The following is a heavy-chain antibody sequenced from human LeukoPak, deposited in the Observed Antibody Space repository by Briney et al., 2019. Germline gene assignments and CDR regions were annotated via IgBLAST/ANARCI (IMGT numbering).Heavy chain of an antibody. Sequence: SETLSLTCAVSGVSISSYYWTWIRQPAGKGLEWIGLIYTSGTTNYNPSVKSRVTMSVDTSKIQFSLKLNSVTAADTAVYYCARNPAHFDYWGQGTLVTVSS. J-gene: IGHJ4*02. CDR3: ARNPAHFDY. CDR1: GVSISSYY. V-gene: IGHV4-4*07. CDR2: IYTSGTT.